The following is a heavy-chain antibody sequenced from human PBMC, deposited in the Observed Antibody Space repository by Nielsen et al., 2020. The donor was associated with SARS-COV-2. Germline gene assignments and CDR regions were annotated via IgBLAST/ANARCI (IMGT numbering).Heavy chain of an antibody. V-gene: IGHV1-18*01. CDR3: ARLDTYCGGDCLRIDP. CDR2: MNPNSGNT. Sequence: ASVKVSCKASGGTFSSYAISWVRQATGQGLEWMGWMNPNSGNTGYTQKLQGRVTMTTDTSTSTAYMELRSLRSDDTAVYYCARLDTYCGGDCLRIDPWGQGTLVTVSS. J-gene: IGHJ5*02. D-gene: IGHD2-21*02. CDR1: GGTFSSYA.